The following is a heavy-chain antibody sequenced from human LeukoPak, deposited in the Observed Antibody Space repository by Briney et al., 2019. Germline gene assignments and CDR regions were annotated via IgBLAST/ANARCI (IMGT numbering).Heavy chain of an antibody. J-gene: IGHJ4*02. D-gene: IGHD6-6*01. CDR1: GDSIRSGLYY. V-gene: IGHV4-31*03. CDR2: IYYNGNT. CDR3: ARIRSSGSHFDY. Sequence: SETLSLTCTVSGDSIRSGLYYWSWIRQHPGRGLEWIAYIYYNGNTYFNPSLKSRITISVDTSKNQFSLKLNSVTAADTAVYYCARIRSSGSHFDYWGQGTLVTVSS.